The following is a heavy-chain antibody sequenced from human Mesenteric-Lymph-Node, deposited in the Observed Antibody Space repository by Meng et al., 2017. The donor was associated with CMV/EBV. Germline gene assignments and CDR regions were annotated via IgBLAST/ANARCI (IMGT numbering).Heavy chain of an antibody. J-gene: IGHJ5*02. CDR3: AQVITNNWFDP. D-gene: IGHD2-21*01. CDR2: ISVYNGNT. V-gene: IGHV1-18*01. CDR1: GYTSHNYG. Sequence: ASVKVSCKASGYTSHNYGITWVRQAPGQGLEWLGWISVYNGNTEYAQKVQGRVTMTTETSTGTVYMELRSLRSDDTAVYYCAQVITNNWFDPWGQGTLVTVSS.